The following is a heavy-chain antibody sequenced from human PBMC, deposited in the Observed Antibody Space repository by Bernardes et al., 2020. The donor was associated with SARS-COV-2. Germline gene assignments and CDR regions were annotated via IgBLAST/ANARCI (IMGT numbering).Heavy chain of an antibody. CDR2: ISGSDSYI. D-gene: IGHD3-22*01. CDR1: GFTFSRYS. V-gene: IGHV3-21*01. J-gene: IGHJ4*02. Sequence: GGSLRLSCAASGFTFSRYSMNWVRQAPGKGLEWVSSISGSDSYIYYADSVKGRFTISRDNAKNSLSLQMNGLRAEDTAVYYCARASGEFYYDSSGYCDFWGQGTLVTVSS. CDR3: ARASGEFYYDSSGYCDF.